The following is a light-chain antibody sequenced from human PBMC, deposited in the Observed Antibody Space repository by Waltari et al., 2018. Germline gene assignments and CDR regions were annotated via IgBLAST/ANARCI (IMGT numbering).Light chain of an antibody. Sequence: SYELTQPVSVSVPLGQTATITCGGNMIGTKNVHWFQQKPGQAPVLVIHRNSNRPSGIPGRFSASNSGNTATLTITRAQADDEADFYCQVWVSSIAFFGGGTKLTVL. CDR1: MIGTKN. J-gene: IGLJ2*01. CDR2: RNS. V-gene: IGLV3-9*01. CDR3: QVWVSSIAF.